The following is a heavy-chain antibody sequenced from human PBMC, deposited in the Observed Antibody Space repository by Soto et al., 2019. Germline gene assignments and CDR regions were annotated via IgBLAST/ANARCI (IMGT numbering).Heavy chain of an antibody. CDR3: ARRSTPSDAFDI. CDR2: ISSSSSYI. D-gene: IGHD2-2*01. CDR1: GFTFSSYS. J-gene: IGHJ3*02. V-gene: IGHV3-21*04. Sequence: PGGSLRLSCAASGFTFSSYSMNWVRQAPGKGLEWVSSISSSSSYIYYADSVKGQVTISADKSISTAYLQWSSLKASDTAMYYCARRSTPSDAFDIWGQGTMVTVSS.